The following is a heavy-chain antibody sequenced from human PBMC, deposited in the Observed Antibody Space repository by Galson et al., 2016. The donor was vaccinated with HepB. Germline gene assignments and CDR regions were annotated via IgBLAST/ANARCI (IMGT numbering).Heavy chain of an antibody. CDR3: ARDVQYRFDS. J-gene: IGHJ4*02. V-gene: IGHV1-18*01. CDR2: ISTHSGXT. Sequence: SVKVSCKASGYTFTTSGISWVRQAPGHGLXXXGWISTHSGXTXYAHKFQGGLTLTTDSSXXTAYMELRSLRFDDTXLYYCARDVQYRFDSWGQGTLVTVSS. CDR1: GYTFTTSG. D-gene: IGHD2/OR15-2a*01.